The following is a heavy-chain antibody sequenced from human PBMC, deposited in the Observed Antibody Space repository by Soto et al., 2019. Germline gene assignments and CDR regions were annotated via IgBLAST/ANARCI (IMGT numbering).Heavy chain of an antibody. CDR1: GGSITNYY. CDR2: VSDSVST. Sequence: QVQLQESGPGLVKPSETLSLMCTVSGGSITNYYWSWIRQSPAKGLEWIGYVSDSVSTKYNPSLKSRVTISVDTSKHQFSLKLTSLTAADTAVYYCARERVGHSAMDVWGQGTTVTVSS. D-gene: IGHD1-26*01. J-gene: IGHJ6*02. V-gene: IGHV4-59*12. CDR3: ARERVGHSAMDV.